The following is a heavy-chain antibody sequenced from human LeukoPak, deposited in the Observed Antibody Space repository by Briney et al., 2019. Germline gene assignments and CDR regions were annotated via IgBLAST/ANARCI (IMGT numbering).Heavy chain of an antibody. V-gene: IGHV1-69*04. CDR3: AKTGSQDFWSGYLPHFHF. CDR2: IIPILGIA. J-gene: IGHJ4*02. Sequence: SVKVSCKASGGTFSSYAISWVRQAPGQGLEWMGRIIPILGIANYAQKFQGRVAITADKSTSTAYMELSSLRSEDTAVYYCAKTGSQDFWSGYLPHFHFWGQGTRVTVSS. D-gene: IGHD3-3*01. CDR1: GGTFSSYA.